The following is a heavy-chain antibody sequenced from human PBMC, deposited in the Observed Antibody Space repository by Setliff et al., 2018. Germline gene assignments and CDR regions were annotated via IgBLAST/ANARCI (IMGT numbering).Heavy chain of an antibody. D-gene: IGHD3-10*01. CDR1: GDSITSGSNY. CDR2: IDTSGNT. Sequence: KTSETLSLTCTVSGDSITSGSNYWSWIRHPAGRGLEWMGHIDTSGNTYYHPSLRSRVTISRVTSKNQFSLKLTSVTAADTAVYSRARPLTSGSYWNTRLFYSGSGGRETL. J-gene: IGHJ4*02. V-gene: IGHV4-61*09. CDR3: ARPLTSGSYWNTRLFYSGS.